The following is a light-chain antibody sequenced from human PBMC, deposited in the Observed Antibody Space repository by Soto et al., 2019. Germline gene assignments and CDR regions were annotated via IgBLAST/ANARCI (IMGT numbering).Light chain of an antibody. V-gene: IGKV3-20*01. CDR3: QQFGGSPPGLT. J-gene: IGKJ4*01. CDR1: QSVSSNY. CDR2: GAS. Sequence: EIVLTQSPGTLSLSPGERATLSCRASQSVSSNYLAWYQQKPGQAPRLLIFGASLRANGIPDRFSGSGSGTDFTLTISRLEPEDFAVYYCQQFGGSPPGLTFGGGTKVEI.